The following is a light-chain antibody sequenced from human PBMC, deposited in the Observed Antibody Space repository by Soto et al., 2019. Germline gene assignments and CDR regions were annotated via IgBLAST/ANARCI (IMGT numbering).Light chain of an antibody. J-gene: IGLJ2*01. Sequence: QSVLTQPPSASGTPGQRVTISCSGSSSNIGSNYVYWYQQLPGTAPKLLIYRNNQRPSGVPDRFSGSKSGTSASLAISGLRSEDAADYYCAASDDSLSGPVFGGGTKLTVL. CDR2: RNN. V-gene: IGLV1-47*01. CDR3: AASDDSLSGPV. CDR1: SSNIGSNY.